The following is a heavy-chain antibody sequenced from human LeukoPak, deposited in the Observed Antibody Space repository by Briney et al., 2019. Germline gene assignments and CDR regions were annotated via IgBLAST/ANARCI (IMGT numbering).Heavy chain of an antibody. J-gene: IGHJ5*02. D-gene: IGHD2-2*01. CDR2: TYYRSTWYN. V-gene: IGHV6-1*01. CDR3: ARRLTQYDCFDP. CDR1: GDSVSSNSVT. Sequence: SQTLSLTSAISGDSVSSNSVTWNWIRQSPSRGLEWLGRTYYRSTWYNDYAVSVRGRITVNPDTSKNQFPLHLNSVTPEDTAVYYCARRLTQYDCFDPWGQGILVTVSS.